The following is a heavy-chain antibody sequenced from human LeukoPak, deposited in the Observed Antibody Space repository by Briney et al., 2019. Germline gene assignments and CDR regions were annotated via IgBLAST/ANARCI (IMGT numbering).Heavy chain of an antibody. CDR2: IYTGGST. CDR1: GFTVSSNY. J-gene: IGHJ4*02. CDR3: VRGFSD. V-gene: IGHV3-66*01. Sequence: GGSLRLSCAASGFTVSSNYMNWVRQAPGKGLEWVSVIYTGGSTYYADSVNGRFTISRDNSMNTLYLQMNSLRAEDTAVYYCVRGFSDWGQGTLVTVSS.